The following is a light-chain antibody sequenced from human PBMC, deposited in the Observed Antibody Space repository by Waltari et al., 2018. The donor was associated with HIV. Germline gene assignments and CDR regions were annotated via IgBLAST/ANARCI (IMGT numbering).Light chain of an antibody. V-gene: IGLV3-9*01. Sequence: SYDLTQPLSVSVALGQTARITCVGNNIGSKTVHWYQPRPGQAPVLVMYRDSDRPSGIPERFSGSNFGNTATLTISGTQAMDEADYYCQAWDSGTVLFGGGTELTVL. CDR2: RDS. CDR1: NIGSKT. J-gene: IGLJ2*01. CDR3: QAWDSGTVL.